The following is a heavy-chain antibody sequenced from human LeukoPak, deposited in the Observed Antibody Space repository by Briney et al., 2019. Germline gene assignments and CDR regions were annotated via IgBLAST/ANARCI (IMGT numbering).Heavy chain of an antibody. CDR1: GYSISSGYY. J-gene: IGHJ5*02. V-gene: IGHV4-38-2*02. Sequence: PSETLSLTCTVSGYSISSGYYWGWIRQPPGKGLEWIGSIYHSGSTYYNPSLKSRVTISVDTSKNQFSLKLSSVTAADTAVYYCARDKATIPGRWFDPWGQGTLVTVSS. D-gene: IGHD5-12*01. CDR2: IYHSGST. CDR3: ARDKATIPGRWFDP.